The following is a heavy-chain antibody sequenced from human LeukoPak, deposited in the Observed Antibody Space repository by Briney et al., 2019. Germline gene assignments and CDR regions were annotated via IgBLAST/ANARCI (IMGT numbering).Heavy chain of an antibody. V-gene: IGHV1-2*02. CDR1: GYTFNVYY. CDR2: INPNSGGT. CDR3: ARASGSYWWFDS. Sequence: ASVKVSCKASGYTFNVYYIHWVRQAPGQGLEWMAWINPNSGGTDYADRFQGRVTVTRDTSISTGYMELSRLRSDDTAVYYCARASGSYWWFDSWGQGTLVTVSS. J-gene: IGHJ5*01. D-gene: IGHD1-26*01.